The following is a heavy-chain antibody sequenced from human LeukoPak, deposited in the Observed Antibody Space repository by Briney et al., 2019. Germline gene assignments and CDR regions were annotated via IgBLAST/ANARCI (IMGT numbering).Heavy chain of an antibody. CDR3: VAVTYTNYDDFDY. V-gene: IGHV1-2*02. J-gene: IGHJ4*02. Sequence: ASVKVSCKASGYTFTGNYMHWVRQAPGQGLEWMGWIFPNSGGTEYALKFQGRVTMTRDTSISTAYMELSSLRSDDTAVYYCVAVTYTNYDDFDYWGQGTLVTVSS. CDR1: GYTFTGNY. CDR2: IFPNSGGT. D-gene: IGHD4-4*01.